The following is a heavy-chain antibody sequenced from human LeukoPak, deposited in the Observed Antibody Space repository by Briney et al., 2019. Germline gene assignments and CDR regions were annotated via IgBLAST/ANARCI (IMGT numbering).Heavy chain of an antibody. D-gene: IGHD3-10*01. CDR2: IWYDGSNK. CDR3: ARDVNYYGSGSWYNWFDP. Sequence: GGSLRLSCAASGFTFSSYGMHWVRQAPGKGLEWVAVIWYDGSNKYYADSVKGRFTTSRDNSKNTLYLQMNSLRAEDTAVYYCARDVNYYGSGSWYNWFDPWGQGTLVTVSS. J-gene: IGHJ5*02. V-gene: IGHV3-33*01. CDR1: GFTFSSYG.